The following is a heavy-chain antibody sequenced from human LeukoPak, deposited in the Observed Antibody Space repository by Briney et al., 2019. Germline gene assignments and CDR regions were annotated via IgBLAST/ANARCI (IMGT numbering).Heavy chain of an antibody. V-gene: IGHV3-23*01. CDR3: AKKMSITAASQVDY. J-gene: IGHJ4*02. Sequence: QPGGSLRLSRAASGFTFSSYSMSWVRQAPGKGLEWVSAISSSGGSTDYTDSVKGRFTISRDNSKNTLYLQMNSLRAEDTAVYYCAKKMSITAASQVDYWGQGTLVTVSS. CDR1: GFTFSSYS. CDR2: ISSSGGST. D-gene: IGHD1-20*01.